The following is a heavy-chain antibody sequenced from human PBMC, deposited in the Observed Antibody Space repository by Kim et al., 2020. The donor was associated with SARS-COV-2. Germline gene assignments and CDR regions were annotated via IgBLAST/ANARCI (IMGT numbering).Heavy chain of an antibody. D-gene: IGHD3-3*01. CDR3: ATVEGRFLEWLPGGDYYYGMDV. Sequence: ASVKVSCKVSGYTLTELSMHWVRQAPGKGLEWMGGFDPEDGETIYAQKFQGRVTMTEDTSTDTAYMELSSLRSEDTAVYYCATVEGRFLEWLPGGDYYYGMDVWGQGTTVTVSS. CDR1: GYTLTELS. CDR2: FDPEDGET. J-gene: IGHJ6*02. V-gene: IGHV1-24*01.